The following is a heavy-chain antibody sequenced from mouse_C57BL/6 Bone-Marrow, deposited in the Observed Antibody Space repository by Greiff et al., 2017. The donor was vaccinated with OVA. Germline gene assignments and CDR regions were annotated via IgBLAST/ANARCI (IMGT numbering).Heavy chain of an antibody. Sequence: VQLQQSGAELVRPGSSVKLSCKASGYTFTSYCMDWVKQRPGQGLDWIGNIYPSDSETHYNQKFKDKATLTEDKSSSTAYMQLSSLTSEDSAVYDCETDYWGQGTTLTVSA. CDR2: IYPSDSET. V-gene: IGHV1-61*01. CDR3: ETDY. CDR1: GYTFTSYC. J-gene: IGHJ2*01.